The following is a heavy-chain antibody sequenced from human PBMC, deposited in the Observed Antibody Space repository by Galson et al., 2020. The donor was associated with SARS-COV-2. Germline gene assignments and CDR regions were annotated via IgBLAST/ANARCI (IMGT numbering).Heavy chain of an antibody. V-gene: IGHV3-30*19. CDR1: GFTFSSYG. CDR3: ARTQGGSYLGPFDY. Sequence: GGSLRLSCAASGFTFSSYGMPWVRQAPGKGLEWVAVISYDGSNKYYADSVKGRFTISRDNSKNTRYLQMNSLRAEDTAVYYCARTQGGSYLGPFDYWGQGTLVTVSS. CDR2: ISYDGSNK. D-gene: IGHD1-26*01. J-gene: IGHJ4*02.